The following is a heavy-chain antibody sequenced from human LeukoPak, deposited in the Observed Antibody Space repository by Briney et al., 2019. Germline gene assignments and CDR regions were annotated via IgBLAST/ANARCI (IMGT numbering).Heavy chain of an antibody. V-gene: IGHV3-33*01. CDR2: IWYDGINK. Sequence: PGRSLRLSCAASAFTFSSYIMHWVRQAPGGGLEWVALIWYDGINKYYADSVKGGFTISRDNSKNTLYLHMNSLRGAGTPVCYCARASGSYWYFDLWGHGTLVTVSS. CDR3: ARASGSYWYFDL. J-gene: IGHJ2*01. D-gene: IGHD1-26*01. CDR1: AFTFSSYI.